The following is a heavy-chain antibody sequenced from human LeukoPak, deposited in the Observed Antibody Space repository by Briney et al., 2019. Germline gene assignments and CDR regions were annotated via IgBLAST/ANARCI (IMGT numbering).Heavy chain of an antibody. CDR2: IRYDGSNT. CDR3: AKDWVLDYYGSGTGTFDI. D-gene: IGHD3-10*01. CDR1: GFIFSSYG. V-gene: IGHV3-30*02. J-gene: IGHJ3*02. Sequence: GGSLRLSCAASGFIFSSYGMHWVRQAPGKGLEWVAFIRYDGSNTYYADSVKGRFTISRDNSKNTLYLQMNSLRAEDTAVYYCAKDWVLDYYGSGTGTFDIWGQGTMVTVSS.